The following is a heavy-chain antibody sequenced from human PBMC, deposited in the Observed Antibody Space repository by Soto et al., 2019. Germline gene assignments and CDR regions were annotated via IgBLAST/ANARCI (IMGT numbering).Heavy chain of an antibody. D-gene: IGHD2-15*01. CDR1: GFTFSSYA. V-gene: IGHV3-64*01. J-gene: IGHJ2*01. CDR2: VSSNGVST. Sequence: EVQLVESGGAFVQPGGSLRLSCAASGFTFSSYAIHWVRQAPGKGLEYVSAVSSNGVSTYYANSVKGRFTISRDNSQNTVYLRMGSLRTEDMAVYYCARKGSATTASNWYFDLWGRGTLVTVSS. CDR3: ARKGSATTASNWYFDL.